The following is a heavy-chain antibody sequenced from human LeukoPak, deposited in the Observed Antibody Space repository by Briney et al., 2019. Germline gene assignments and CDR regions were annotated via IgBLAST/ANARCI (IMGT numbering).Heavy chain of an antibody. D-gene: IGHD3-22*01. J-gene: IGHJ6*04. V-gene: IGHV3-66*01. CDR1: GFTVSSNY. CDR3: TRSIGSGDFDNDYGMDV. CDR2: IYSGGGS. Sequence: GGSLRLSCAASGFTVSSNYMSWVRQAPGKGLEWVSVIYSGGGSYYADSVKGRFTISRDNSKNMLYFQMNSLSAEDKAVYYCTRSIGSGDFDNDYGMDVWGEGPTLTVSS.